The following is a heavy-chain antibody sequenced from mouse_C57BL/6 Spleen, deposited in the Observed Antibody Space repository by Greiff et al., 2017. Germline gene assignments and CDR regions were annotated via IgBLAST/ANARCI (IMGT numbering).Heavy chain of an antibody. Sequence: DVKLQESGAELVRPGASVKLSCTASGFNIKDDYMHWVKQRPEQGLEWIGWIDPENGDTEYASKFQGKATITADTSSNTAYLQLSSLASEDTAVYYCTTNSGDYWGQGTTLTVSS. J-gene: IGHJ2*01. CDR3: TTNSGDY. CDR2: IDPENGDT. V-gene: IGHV14-4*01. D-gene: IGHD3-1*01. CDR1: GFNIKDDY.